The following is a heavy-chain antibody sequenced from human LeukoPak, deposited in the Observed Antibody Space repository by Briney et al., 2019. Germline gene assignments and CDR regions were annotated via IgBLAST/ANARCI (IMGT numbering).Heavy chain of an antibody. CDR3: ARPNTYYYDSSGYYFSDAFDI. V-gene: IGHV4-38-2*01. J-gene: IGHJ3*02. Sequence: ASETLSLTCAVSGYSISSGYYWGWIRQPPGKGVEWIGSIYHSGSTYYNPSLKSRVTISVDTSKNQFSLKLSSVTAADTAVYYCARPNTYYYDSSGYYFSDAFDIWGQGTMVTVSS. D-gene: IGHD3-22*01. CDR2: IYHSGST. CDR1: GYSISSGYY.